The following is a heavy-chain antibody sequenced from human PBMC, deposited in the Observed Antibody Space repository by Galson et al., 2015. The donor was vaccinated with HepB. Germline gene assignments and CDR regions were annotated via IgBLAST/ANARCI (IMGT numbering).Heavy chain of an antibody. CDR3: ARGDYHDSGNEYYFDY. CDR2: TYYRSKWYF. J-gene: IGHJ4*02. D-gene: IGHD1-26*01. Sequence: CAISGDSVSSHSGAWNWIRQSPSRGLEWLGRTYYRSKWYFNYAESVKSRITINPDTSKNQFSLQLNSVIPEDTAVYYCARGDYHDSGNEYYFDYWGQGILVTVSS. CDR1: GDSVSSHSGA. V-gene: IGHV6-1*01.